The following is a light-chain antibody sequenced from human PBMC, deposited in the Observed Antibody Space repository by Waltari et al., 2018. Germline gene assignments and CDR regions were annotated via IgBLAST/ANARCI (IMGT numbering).Light chain of an antibody. CDR1: SSHIGSNT. CDR3: AAWDDSLNAWV. J-gene: IGLJ3*02. Sequence: QSVLTQPPSASGTPGQRVPISCSGSSSHIGSNTVNWYQQLPGTAPTLLTYSNNQRPSGVPDRFSGSKSGTSASLAISGLQSEDEADYYCAAWDDSLNAWVFGGGTKLTVL. CDR2: SNN. V-gene: IGLV1-44*01.